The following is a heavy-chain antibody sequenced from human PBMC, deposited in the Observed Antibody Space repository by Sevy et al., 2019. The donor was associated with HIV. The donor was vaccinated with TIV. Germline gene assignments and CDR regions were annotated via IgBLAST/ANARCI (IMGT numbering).Heavy chain of an antibody. V-gene: IGHV3-9*01. CDR3: ARQRGVVLVPAAPFDY. J-gene: IGHJ4*02. D-gene: IGHD2-2*01. CDR2: ISWNSGTI. CDR1: VFTFDDYA. Sequence: GGSLRLSCAASVFTFDDYAMHWVRQAPGKGLEWVSGISWNSGTIGYADSVKGRFTISRDNAKNSLYLQMNSLRAEDTALYYCARQRGVVLVPAAPFDYWGQGTLVTVS.